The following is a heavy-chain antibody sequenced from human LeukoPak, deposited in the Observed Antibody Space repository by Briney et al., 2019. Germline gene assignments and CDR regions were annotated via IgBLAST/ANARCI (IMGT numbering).Heavy chain of an antibody. CDR2: IDYRGST. CDR1: GDSISTYY. V-gene: IGHV4-59*01. J-gene: IGHJ5*02. Sequence: SETLSLTCTVSGDSISTYYWSWIRQPPGKGLEWIAYIDYRGSTTYNPSLKSRVTISVDTSRNQFSLKLSSVTAADTAVYYCARMSVVVVPAARRSYNWFDPWGQGTLVTVSS. CDR3: ARMSVVVVPAARRSYNWFDP. D-gene: IGHD2-2*01.